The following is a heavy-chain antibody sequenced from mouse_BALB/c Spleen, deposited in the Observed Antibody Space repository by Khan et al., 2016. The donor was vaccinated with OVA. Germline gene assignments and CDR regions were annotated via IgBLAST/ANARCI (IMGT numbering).Heavy chain of an antibody. CDR1: GYTFTSFW. V-gene: IGHV1-7*01. CDR3: TRDRIDY. J-gene: IGHJ2*01. CDR2: INPTSGYT. Sequence: QVQLQQSGAELAKPGASVKMSCKASGYTFTSFWMHWVKQRPGQGLEWIGYINPTSGYTDYNEKFMDRATLSADKSSSTAYMQLSSLTSEDSAVYFWTRDRIDYWGQGTTLTVSS.